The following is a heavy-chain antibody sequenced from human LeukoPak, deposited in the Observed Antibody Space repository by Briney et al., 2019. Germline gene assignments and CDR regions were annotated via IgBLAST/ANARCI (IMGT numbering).Heavy chain of an antibody. V-gene: IGHV3-21*01. J-gene: IGHJ4*02. CDR2: ISIGSSPYT. Sequence: PGGSLRLSCAASGFSFSKSSMLWFRQAPGKGLEWVSSISIGSSPYTYYADSLKGRFTISRDNSKNTLYLQMNSLRAEDTAVYYCARDRCSSTSCYLFDYWGQGTLVTVSS. D-gene: IGHD2-2*01. CDR1: GFSFSKSS. CDR3: ARDRCSSTSCYLFDY.